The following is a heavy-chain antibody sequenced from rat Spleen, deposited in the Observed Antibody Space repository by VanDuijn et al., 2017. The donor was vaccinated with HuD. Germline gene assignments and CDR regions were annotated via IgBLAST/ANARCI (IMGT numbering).Heavy chain of an antibody. J-gene: IGHJ3*01. V-gene: IGHV2-15*01. CDR3: ARSAYGYNLNWFAF. Sequence: QVQLKESGPGLDQPSQTFSLTCTVSAFSLPSYLVSWVRQPPANCLECMGIIWCGGLTAYNSDLKSRLRISRDTSKSQVLLKMDSLQTEDTAMYFCARSAYGYNLNWFAFWGQGTLVTVSS. D-gene: IGHD1-9*01. CDR1: AFSLPSYL. CDR2: IWCGGLT.